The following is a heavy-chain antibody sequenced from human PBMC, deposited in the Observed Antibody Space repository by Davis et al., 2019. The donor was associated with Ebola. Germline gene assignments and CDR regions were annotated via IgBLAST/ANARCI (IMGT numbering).Heavy chain of an antibody. J-gene: IGHJ4*02. D-gene: IGHD1-26*01. Sequence: PGGSLRLSCAASGFPFRAFAMTWVRQAPGKGLEWVSTIAGTSGSTYYADSVRGRFTISRDNSMNMLYLHMNSLRADDTAVYYCAKGPKSGSLDYWGQGTLVAASS. CDR2: IAGTSGST. CDR3: AKGPKSGSLDY. CDR1: GFPFRAFA. V-gene: IGHV3-23*01.